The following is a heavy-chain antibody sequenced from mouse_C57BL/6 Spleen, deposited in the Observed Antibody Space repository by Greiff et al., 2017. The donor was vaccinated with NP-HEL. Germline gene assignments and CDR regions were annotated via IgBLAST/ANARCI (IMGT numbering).Heavy chain of an antibody. Sequence: QVQLQQPGAELVRPGSSVKLSCKASGYTFTSYWMHWVKQRPIQGLEWIGNIDPSDSETHYNQKFKDKATLTVDKSSSTAYMQLSSLTSEDSAVYYCARGYYDYDVDYWGQGTTLTVSS. J-gene: IGHJ2*01. D-gene: IGHD2-4*01. V-gene: IGHV1-52*01. CDR3: ARGYYDYDVDY. CDR1: GYTFTSYW. CDR2: IDPSDSET.